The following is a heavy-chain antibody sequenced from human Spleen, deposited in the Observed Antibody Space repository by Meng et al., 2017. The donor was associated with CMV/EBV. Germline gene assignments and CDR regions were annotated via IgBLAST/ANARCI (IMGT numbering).Heavy chain of an antibody. V-gene: IGHV1-69*02. J-gene: IGHJ6*02. Sequence: SVKVSCKASGGTFSSYTISWVRQAPGQGLEWMGRIIPILGIANYAQKFQGRVTITADKSTSTAYMELSSLRSEDTAVYYCASRIAAAGFGYYGMDVWGQGTTVTVS. CDR1: GGTFSSYT. CDR3: ASRIAAAGFGYYGMDV. CDR2: IIPILGIA. D-gene: IGHD6-13*01.